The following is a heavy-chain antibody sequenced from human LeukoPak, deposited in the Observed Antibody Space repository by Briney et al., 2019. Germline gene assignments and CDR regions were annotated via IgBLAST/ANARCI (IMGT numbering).Heavy chain of an antibody. Sequence: PGGSLRLSCAASGFTFSSYWMHWVRQAPGKGLVWVSRINSDGSSTSYADSVKGRFTISRDNAKNTLYLQMNSLRAEDTAVYYCARGGYDYVWGSYPLPDAFDIWAKGQWSPSLQ. V-gene: IGHV3-74*01. J-gene: IGHJ3*02. CDR2: INSDGSST. D-gene: IGHD3-16*02. CDR1: GFTFSSYW. CDR3: ARGGYDYVWGSYPLPDAFDI.